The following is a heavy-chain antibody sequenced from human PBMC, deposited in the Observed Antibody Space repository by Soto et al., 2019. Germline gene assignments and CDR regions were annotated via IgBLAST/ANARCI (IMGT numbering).Heavy chain of an antibody. CDR1: GLPFNRSG. V-gene: IGHV3-33*01. Sequence: PGGSLRLSCAASGLPFNRSGMHWVRQAPGKGLEWVAVIWYDGSKEYYSDSVKGRFTISRDNSKNMLYLQMNSVRVEDTAVYFCARDRSAGNYFYYGMDVWGQGTTVTVSS. CDR2: IWYDGSKE. CDR3: ARDRSAGNYFYYGMDV. J-gene: IGHJ6*02. D-gene: IGHD1-1*01.